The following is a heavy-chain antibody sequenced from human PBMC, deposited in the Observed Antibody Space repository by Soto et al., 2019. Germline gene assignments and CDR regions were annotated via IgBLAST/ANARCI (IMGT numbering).Heavy chain of an antibody. J-gene: IGHJ5*02. CDR2: ISYDGSNK. CDR3: ARGPYYDFWRWYYNGGP. V-gene: IGHV3-30*14. Sequence: QVQLVESGGGVVQPGRSLRLSCAASGFTFSSYAMHWVRQAPGKGLEWVAVISYDGSNKYYADSVKGRFTISRENSKNTLYLQMNNLRAEDTAGYYWARGPYYDFWRWYYNGGPWGQGTLVTVSS. D-gene: IGHD3-3*01. CDR1: GFTFSSYA.